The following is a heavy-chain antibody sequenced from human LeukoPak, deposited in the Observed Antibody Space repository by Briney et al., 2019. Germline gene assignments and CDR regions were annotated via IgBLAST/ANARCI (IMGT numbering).Heavy chain of an antibody. CDR2: IIPIFGTA. Sequence: PLASVKVSCKASGGTFSSYAISWVRQAPGQGLEWMGGIIPIFGTANYAQKFQGRVTITADESTSTAYMELSSLRSEDTAVYYCARDPATVPDYYYYGMDVWGQGTTVTVSS. V-gene: IGHV1-69*13. CDR1: GGTFSSYA. D-gene: IGHD4-17*01. J-gene: IGHJ6*02. CDR3: ARDPATVPDYYYYGMDV.